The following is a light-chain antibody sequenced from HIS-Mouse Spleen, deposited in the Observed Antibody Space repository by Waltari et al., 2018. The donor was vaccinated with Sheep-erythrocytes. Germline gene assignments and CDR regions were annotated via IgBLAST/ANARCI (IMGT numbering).Light chain of an antibody. Sequence: QSALTQPASVSGSPGQSITISCTGNSSDVGSYNFVSWYQQHPGKAPKLMIYEGSKRPSGVSNRFSGSKSGNTASLTISGLQAEDEADYYCCSYAGSSTPWVFGGGTKLTVL. CDR3: CSYAGSSTPWV. CDR2: EGS. J-gene: IGLJ3*02. CDR1: SSDVGSYNF. V-gene: IGLV2-23*01.